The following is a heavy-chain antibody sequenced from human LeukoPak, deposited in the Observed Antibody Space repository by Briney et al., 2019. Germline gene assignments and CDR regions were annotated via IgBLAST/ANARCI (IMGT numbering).Heavy chain of an antibody. CDR3: AKHMRATNTYSFFGLDV. CDR1: GFTFKDYG. Sequence: GGSLRLSCAATGFTFKDYGMHWVRQPPGQGLEWVSIINWNGGGTDYADSVKGRFTISRDNAKNSLYLQLSSLRPEDTALYYCAKHMRATNTYSFFGLDVWGQGTTVTVSS. J-gene: IGHJ6*02. CDR2: INWNGGGT. V-gene: IGHV3-9*01. D-gene: IGHD1-26*01.